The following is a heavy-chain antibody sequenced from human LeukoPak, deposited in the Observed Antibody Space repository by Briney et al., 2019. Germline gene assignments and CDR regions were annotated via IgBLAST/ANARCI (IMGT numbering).Heavy chain of an antibody. Sequence: GGSLRLSCAASGFTFSSYGMHWVRQAPGQGLEWVAVIWYDGSNKYYADSVKGRFTISRDNSKNTLYLQMNSLRAEDTAVYYCARDDTMTGYGPSTVWGQGTLVTVSS. CDR1: GFTFSSYG. CDR3: ARDDTMTGYGPSTV. CDR2: IWYDGSNK. V-gene: IGHV3-33*01. D-gene: IGHD3-9*01. J-gene: IGHJ4*02.